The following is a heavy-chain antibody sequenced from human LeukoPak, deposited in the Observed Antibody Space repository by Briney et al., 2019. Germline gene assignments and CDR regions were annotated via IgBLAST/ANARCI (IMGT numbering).Heavy chain of an antibody. CDR3: LGSNIAAV. Sequence: GGSLRLSCTASGFTFSYYWMHWVRHAPGKGLVWVSRINDDGSSRVYADFVKGRFTISRDNAKNTLYLEMNSLRAEDTADYYCLGSNIAAVWGQGTLVTVSS. D-gene: IGHD6-13*01. CDR1: GFTFSYYW. J-gene: IGHJ4*02. V-gene: IGHV3-74*01. CDR2: INDDGSSR.